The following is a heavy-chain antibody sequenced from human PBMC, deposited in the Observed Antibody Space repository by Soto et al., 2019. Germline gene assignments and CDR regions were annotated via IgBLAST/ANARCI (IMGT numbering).Heavy chain of an antibody. CDR2: INHSGST. V-gene: IGHV4-34*01. CDR1: GGSFSGYY. D-gene: IGHD4-17*01. Sequence: KTSETLSLTCAVYGGSFSGYYWSWIRQPPGKGLEWIGEINHSGSTNYNPSLKSRVTISVDTSKNQFSLKLSSVTAADTAVYYCSGGGDYEGGAFDIWGQGTMVTVSS. CDR3: SGGGDYEGGAFDI. J-gene: IGHJ3*02.